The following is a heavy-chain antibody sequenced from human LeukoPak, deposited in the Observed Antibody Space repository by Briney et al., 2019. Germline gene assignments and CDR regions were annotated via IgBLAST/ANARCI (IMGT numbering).Heavy chain of an antibody. CDR1: GFGFRIYS. J-gene: IGHJ4*02. V-gene: IGHV3-23*01. CDR3: ARDYDYDSSGYSSD. Sequence: GGSLRLSCASSGFGFRIYSMTWVRQAVGKGLEWVSSMSGGGDTSYYADSVKGRFAVSRDYSKNTLYLQMDSLRAEDTAVYYCARDYDYDSSGYSSDWGQGTLVTVPS. CDR2: MSGGGDTS. D-gene: IGHD3-22*01.